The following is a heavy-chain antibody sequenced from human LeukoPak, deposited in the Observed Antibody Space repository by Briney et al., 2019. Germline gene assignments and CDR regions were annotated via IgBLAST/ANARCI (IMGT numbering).Heavy chain of an antibody. V-gene: IGHV3-23*01. CDR3: AKHSSSWHYFDY. Sequence: GGSLRLSCAASGFTFSTYGMSWVRQTPGKGLEWVSAISGSGGGTYFADSVKGRFTISRDNSKNTLFLQMDSLRADDTAVYYCAKHSSSWHYFDYWGQGTLVTVSS. CDR1: GFTFSTYG. CDR2: ISGSGGGT. D-gene: IGHD6-13*01. J-gene: IGHJ4*02.